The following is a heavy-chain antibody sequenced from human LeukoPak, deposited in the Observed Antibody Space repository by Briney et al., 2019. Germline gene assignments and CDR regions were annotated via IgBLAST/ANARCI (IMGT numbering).Heavy chain of an antibody. CDR3: AKAPDFWSGYPYDY. CDR1: GFTFSSYA. CDR2: ISGSGGST. D-gene: IGHD3-3*01. J-gene: IGHJ4*02. V-gene: IGHV3-23*01. Sequence: GGSLRLSCAASGFTFSSYAMSWVRQAPGKGLEWVSAISGSGGSTYYADSVKGRFTISRDNSKNTLYLQMNSLRAEDTAVYYCAKAPDFWSGYPYDYWGQGTLVTVSS.